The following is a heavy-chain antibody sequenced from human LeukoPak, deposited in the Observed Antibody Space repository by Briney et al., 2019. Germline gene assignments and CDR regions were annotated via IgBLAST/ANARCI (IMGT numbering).Heavy chain of an antibody. CDR2: INHSGST. CDR3: ASRGR. CDR1: GDSISSNNW. Sequence: PSETLSLTCVVSGDSISSNNWWSWVRQPPGKGLEWIGEINHSGSTNYNPSLKSRVSISIDTSKNQFSLNLTSVTAADTAVYYCASRGRWGQGTLVTVSS. V-gene: IGHV4-4*02. J-gene: IGHJ4*02. D-gene: IGHD1-26*01.